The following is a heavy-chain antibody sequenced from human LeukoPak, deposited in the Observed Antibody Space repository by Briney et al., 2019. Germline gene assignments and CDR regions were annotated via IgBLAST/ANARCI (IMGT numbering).Heavy chain of an antibody. CDR1: GFTFSRFW. CDR2: IKQDESEK. D-gene: IGHD6-13*01. Sequence: GGSLRLSCAASGFTFSRFWMSWVRQAPGKGLEWVANIKQDESEKNYVDSVKGRFTISRDNAKNSLYLQMNSLRVEDTAVYYCARGLIAAAGTCFDYWGQGTLVTVSS. CDR3: ARGLIAAAGTCFDY. V-gene: IGHV3-7*03. J-gene: IGHJ4*02.